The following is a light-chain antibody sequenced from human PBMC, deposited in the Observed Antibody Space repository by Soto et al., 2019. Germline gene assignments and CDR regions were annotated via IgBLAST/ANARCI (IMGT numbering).Light chain of an antibody. CDR3: QQYHNSPLT. V-gene: IGKV3-20*01. CDR2: GAS. J-gene: IGKJ4*01. CDR1: QSVSSSY. Sequence: EIVLTQSPGTLSLSPGERATLSCRASQSVSSSYLAWYQQKPGQAPRLLIYGASSRATGIPDRFSGSGSGKDFTLTICRLEPEDFAVYYCQQYHNSPLTFGGGTKVEIK.